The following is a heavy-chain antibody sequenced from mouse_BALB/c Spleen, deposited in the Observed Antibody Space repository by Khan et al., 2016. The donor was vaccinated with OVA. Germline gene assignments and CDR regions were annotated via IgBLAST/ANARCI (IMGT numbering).Heavy chain of an antibody. Sequence: QVQLKQSGPGLVAPSQSLSITCTISGVSLTNYGVHWVRQPPGKGLEWLVVIWSDGSTTYNSAPKSRLSTSKDNSKSQVFLKMNSHQTDDTAMYYCARQPYYHYYIMDYWGQGTSVTVSS. CDR3: ARQPYYHYYIMDY. CDR2: IWSDGST. D-gene: IGHD2-10*01. V-gene: IGHV2-6-1*01. CDR1: GVSLTNYG. J-gene: IGHJ4*01.